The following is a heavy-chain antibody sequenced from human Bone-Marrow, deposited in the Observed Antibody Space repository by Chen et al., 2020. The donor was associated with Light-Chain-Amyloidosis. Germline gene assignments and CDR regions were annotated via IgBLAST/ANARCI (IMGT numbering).Heavy chain of an antibody. V-gene: IGHV5-51*01. CDR2: IYPDCSDA. D-gene: IGHD5-12*01. CDR3: ARRRDGYNFDY. J-gene: IGHJ4*02. Sequence: EVQLEQSGPEVKKPGESLKISCKGSGYTFPNYWIGWVRQMPGKGREWMGVIYPDCSDATYSPSFAGPVTISADKSITTAYLQWRRLKASDTAMYYCARRRDGYNFDYSGQGPLVTVSS. CDR1: GYTFPNYW.